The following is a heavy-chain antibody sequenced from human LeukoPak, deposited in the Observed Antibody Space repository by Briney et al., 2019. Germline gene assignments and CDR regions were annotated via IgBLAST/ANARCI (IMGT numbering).Heavy chain of an antibody. D-gene: IGHD1-1*01. CDR3: ARVTTGTPTVGDY. J-gene: IGHJ4*02. Sequence: PGGSLRLSCAASGFTFSFYNMNWVRQAPGKGLEWVSYISRDSITTYYADSVKGRFTISRDNAKNSLYLQMNSLRAEDTAVYYCARVTTGTPTVGDYWGQGTLVTVSS. CDR1: GFTFSFYN. V-gene: IGHV3-48*01. CDR2: ISRDSITT.